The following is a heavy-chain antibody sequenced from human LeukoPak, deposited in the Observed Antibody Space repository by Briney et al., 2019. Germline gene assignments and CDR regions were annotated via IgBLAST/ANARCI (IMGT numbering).Heavy chain of an antibody. CDR2: IYTSGST. CDR1: GYSVSSGYY. J-gene: IGHJ6*03. CDR3: AREAAGAYYYYYYYYMDV. D-gene: IGHD6-13*01. Sequence: SETLSLTCTVSGYSVSSGYYWGWIRQPAGKGLEWIGRIYTSGSTNYNPSLKSRVTISVDTSKNQFSLKLSSVTAADTAVYYCAREAAGAYYYYYYYYMDVWGKGTTVTVSS. V-gene: IGHV4-61*02.